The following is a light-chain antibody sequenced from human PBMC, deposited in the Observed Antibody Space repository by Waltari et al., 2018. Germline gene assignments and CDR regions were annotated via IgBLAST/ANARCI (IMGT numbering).Light chain of an antibody. CDR1: QSVLYSSNNKNY. J-gene: IGKJ4*01. V-gene: IGKV4-1*01. CDR3: QQYYSTPLT. Sequence: DIVMTQSPDYLAVSLGERATINCKSSQSVLYSSNNKNYLAWYQQKPGPPPKLLIYWASTREDGVPDRFSGSGSGTDFTLTSSSLQAEDVAVYYCQQYYSTPLTFGGGTKVEIK. CDR2: WAS.